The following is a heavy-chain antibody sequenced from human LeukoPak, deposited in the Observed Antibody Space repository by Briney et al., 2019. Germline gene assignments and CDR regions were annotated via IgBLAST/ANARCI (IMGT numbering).Heavy chain of an antibody. V-gene: IGHV4-34*01. J-gene: IGHJ4*02. CDR2: INHSGST. CDR1: GGSFSGYY. Sequence: SETLSLTCAVYGGSFSGYYWSWIRQPPGKGLEWIGEINHSGSTNYNPSLKSRVTISVDTSKNQFSLKLSSVTAADTAVYYCARPRGITMVRGVMRTFDYWGQGTLVTVSS. D-gene: IGHD3-10*01. CDR3: ARPRGITMVRGVMRTFDY.